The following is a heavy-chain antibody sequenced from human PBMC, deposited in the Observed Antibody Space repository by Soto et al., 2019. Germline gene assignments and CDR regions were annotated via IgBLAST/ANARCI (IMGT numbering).Heavy chain of an antibody. J-gene: IGHJ2*01. Sequence: QVQLQQWGAGLLKPSETLSLTCAVYGGSFSGYYWSWIRQPPGKGLKWIGEINHSGSTNYNPSLKTRVTISVDTSKNQFSLKLSSVTAADTAVYYCARFTYYDILTGSDACWYFDLWGRGTLVTVSS. V-gene: IGHV4-34*01. CDR2: INHSGST. CDR1: GGSFSGYY. CDR3: ARFTYYDILTGSDACWYFDL. D-gene: IGHD3-9*01.